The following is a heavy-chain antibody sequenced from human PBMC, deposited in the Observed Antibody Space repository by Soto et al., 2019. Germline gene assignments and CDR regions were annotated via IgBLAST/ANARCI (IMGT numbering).Heavy chain of an antibody. CDR2: IPHSGAT. J-gene: IGHJ4*02. CDR1: GASISSCDW. V-gene: IGHV4-4*02. D-gene: IGHD2-2*02. CDR3: ATRDYTASPY. Sequence: QVQLQESGPGLVKPSGTLSLTCAVSGASISSCDWWTWVRQPPGKGLEWIGEIPHSGATSYNSSVKSRVTISLDKSKNHFSLQLNSVTAADTAVYYCATRDYTASPYWGQGILVTVSS.